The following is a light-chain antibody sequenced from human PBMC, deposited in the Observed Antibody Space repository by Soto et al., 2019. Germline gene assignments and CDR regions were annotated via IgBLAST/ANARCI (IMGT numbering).Light chain of an antibody. CDR3: SSYTNINTRACV. V-gene: IGLV2-14*01. CDR1: IGDIGSYNR. CDR2: EVT. J-gene: IGLJ1*01. Sequence: QSVLTQPASVSGSPGQSITISCTGTIGDIGSYNRVSWYQQHPGKAHKLIIYEVTDRPSGVSNRFSGSKSGNTASLTISGLQAEDEAEDYCSSYTNINTRACVFGTGTKLTV.